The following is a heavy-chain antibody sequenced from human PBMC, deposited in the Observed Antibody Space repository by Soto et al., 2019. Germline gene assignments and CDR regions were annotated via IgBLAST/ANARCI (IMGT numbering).Heavy chain of an antibody. CDR3: ARDKWPSSGWSSVDY. Sequence: QVQLVESGGGVVQPGRSLRLSCVASGFSFSDYAMYWVRQAPGKGLAWVALISYDGGNKYYADSVNGRFTISRDNSKNSLFLQMNSLRNVDTAMYYCARDKWPSSGWSSVDYWGQGTLVTASS. V-gene: IGHV3-30*04. CDR2: ISYDGGNK. J-gene: IGHJ4*02. CDR1: GFSFSDYA. D-gene: IGHD6-19*01.